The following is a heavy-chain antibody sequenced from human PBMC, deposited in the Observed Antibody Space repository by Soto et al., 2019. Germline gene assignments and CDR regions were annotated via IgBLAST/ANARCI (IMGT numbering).Heavy chain of an antibody. CDR3: AKSREVTMVRGVIIRGRDAFDI. D-gene: IGHD3-10*01. V-gene: IGHV3-23*01. CDR1: GFTFSSYS. CDR2: ISGSGGST. Sequence: GGSQSLSCAASGFTFSSYSMSWVRQAPGKGLEWVSAISGSGGSTYYADSVKGRFTISRDNSKNTLYLQMNSLRAEDTAVYYCAKSREVTMVRGVIIRGRDAFDIWGQGTMVTVSS. J-gene: IGHJ3*02.